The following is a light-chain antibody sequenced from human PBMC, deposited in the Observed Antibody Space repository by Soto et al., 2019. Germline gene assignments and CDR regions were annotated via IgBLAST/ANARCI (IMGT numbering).Light chain of an antibody. CDR3: NSYTSSSAFVV. Sequence: QSALTQPASVSASPGQSITISCTGTSSDVGGYNYVSWYQQHPGKAPKLIIYEVDNRPSGVSNRFSGSKSGNTASLTISGLQAADEADYYCNSYTSSSAFVVFGGGTKVTVL. CDR1: SSDVGGYNY. J-gene: IGLJ3*02. CDR2: EVD. V-gene: IGLV2-14*01.